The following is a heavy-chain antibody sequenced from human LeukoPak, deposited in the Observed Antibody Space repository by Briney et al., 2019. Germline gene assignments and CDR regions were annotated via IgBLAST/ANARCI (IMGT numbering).Heavy chain of an antibody. V-gene: IGHV3-21*01. Sequence: GGSLRLSCAASGFTLRSYTMNWVRQAPGKGLEWVSSIGISSNKIYYADSVKGRFIISRDNAKNSVYLQMNSLRAEDTAVYYCAKDLGNYEYYSDYWGQGTLVTVSS. CDR2: IGISSNKI. CDR3: AKDLGNYEYYSDY. CDR1: GFTLRSYT. D-gene: IGHD4-11*01. J-gene: IGHJ4*02.